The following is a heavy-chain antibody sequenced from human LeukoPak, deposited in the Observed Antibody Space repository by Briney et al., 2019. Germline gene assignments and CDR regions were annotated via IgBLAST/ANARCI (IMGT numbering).Heavy chain of an antibody. J-gene: IGHJ3*02. Sequence: GGSLRLSCAASGFTFSSYAMSWVRQAPGKGLEWVSAISGSGGSTYYADSVKGRFTISRDNSKNTLYLQMNSLRAEDTAVYYCARAFSPPSWWELRSSAFDIWGQGTMVTVSS. CDR2: ISGSGGST. CDR3: ARAFSPPSWWELRSSAFDI. D-gene: IGHD2-15*01. V-gene: IGHV3-23*01. CDR1: GFTFSSYA.